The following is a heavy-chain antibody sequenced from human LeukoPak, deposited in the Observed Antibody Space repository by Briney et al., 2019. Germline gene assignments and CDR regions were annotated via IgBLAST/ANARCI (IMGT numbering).Heavy chain of an antibody. J-gene: IGHJ4*02. CDR2: ISDDGRHK. V-gene: IGHV3-30*09. CDR1: GFTFSRYA. Sequence: GVSLRLSCAASGFTFSRYAMHWVRQTPGKGLEWMAIISDDGRHKYYAESVEGRFAISRDNSKNTLSLQMNSLRAEDTAVYYCAKGDGSFVVDFWGQGTLVTVSS. CDR3: AKGDGSFVVDF. D-gene: IGHD6-19*01.